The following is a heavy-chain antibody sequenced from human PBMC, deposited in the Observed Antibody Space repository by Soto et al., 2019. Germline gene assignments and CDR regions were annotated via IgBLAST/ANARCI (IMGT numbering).Heavy chain of an antibody. D-gene: IGHD1-7*01. CDR2: ISHSGST. J-gene: IGHJ4*02. CDR1: GASVSSVYW. Sequence: QVQLQGSGPGLVKPSGTLSLTCAVSGASVSSVYWWTWVRQPPGKGLEWIGEISHSGSTNYNPSLQSRVTLSLDESKNQFSLNLTSVTAADTAIYYWSGGHNWNWGHWGQGTLVTVSS. CDR3: SGGHNWNWGH. V-gene: IGHV4-4*02.